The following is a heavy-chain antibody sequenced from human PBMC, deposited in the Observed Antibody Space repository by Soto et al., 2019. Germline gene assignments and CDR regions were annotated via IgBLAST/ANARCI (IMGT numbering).Heavy chain of an antibody. V-gene: IGHV1-69*13. CDR3: AREGSSSSSYYYYYYGMDV. J-gene: IGHJ6*02. CDR2: IIPIFGTA. Sequence: SVKVSCKASGGTFSSYAISWVRQAPGQGLEWMGGIIPIFGTANYAQKFQGRVTITADESTSTAYMELSSLGSEDTAVYYCAREGSSSSSYYYYYYGMDVWGQGTTVTVSS. CDR1: GGTFSSYA. D-gene: IGHD6-6*01.